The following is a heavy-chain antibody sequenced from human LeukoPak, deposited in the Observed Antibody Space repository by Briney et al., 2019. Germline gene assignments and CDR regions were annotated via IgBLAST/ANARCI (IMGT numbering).Heavy chain of an antibody. J-gene: IGHJ4*02. D-gene: IGHD2-2*01. V-gene: IGHV4-34*01. CDR3: ARGSVSGYCSSTSCYPFDY. CDR1: GGSFSGYY. Sequence: SETLSLTCAVYGGSFSGYYWSWIRQPPGKGLEWIGEINHSGSTNYNPSLKSRVTISVDTSKNQFSLKLSSVTAADTAVYYCARGSVSGYCSSTSCYPFDYWGQGTLVTVPS. CDR2: INHSGST.